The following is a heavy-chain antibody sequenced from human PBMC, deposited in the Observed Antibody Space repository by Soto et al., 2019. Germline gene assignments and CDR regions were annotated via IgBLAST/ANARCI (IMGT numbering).Heavy chain of an antibody. CDR2: ISYDGSNN. CDR1: GFTFRSYA. J-gene: IGHJ4*02. Sequence: QPGGSLRLSCAASGFTFRSYAMHWVRQAPGKGLEWVAVISYDGSNNSYADSVKGRFTISRDNSKNTLYLQMNSLRAEDTAVYYCARDSSGYSSGWRFDYWGQGTLVTVSS. V-gene: IGHV3-30-3*01. D-gene: IGHD6-19*01. CDR3: ARDSSGYSSGWRFDY.